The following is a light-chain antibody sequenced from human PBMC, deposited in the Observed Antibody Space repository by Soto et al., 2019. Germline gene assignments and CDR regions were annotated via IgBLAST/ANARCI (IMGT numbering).Light chain of an antibody. V-gene: IGLV4-69*01. CDR1: SGHSSYA. J-gene: IGLJ2*01. CDR2: LSSDGSH. Sequence: QPVLTQSPSASASLGASVKLTCTLSSGHSSYAIAWHQQQPEKGPRYLMKLSSDGSHSKGDGIPDRFSGSSSGAERYLTIXSXXXXXXXDYYCQTWDTGARVVFGGGTKLTV. CDR3: QTWDTGARVV.